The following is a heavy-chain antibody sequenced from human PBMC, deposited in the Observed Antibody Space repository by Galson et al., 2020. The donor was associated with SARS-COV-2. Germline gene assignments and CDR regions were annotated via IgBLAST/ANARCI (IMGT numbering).Heavy chain of an antibody. D-gene: IGHD6-19*01. CDR2: ISGSGAST. CDR1: GFTFDSFA. Sequence: GGSLRLSCVASGFTFDSFAMSWVREAPGRGLEWVSAISGSGASTSFAASVKGRFTISRDNSQNTVHLQMNSLRDEDTAVYYCAKDLTRAGSGWADYVGYWGQGTLVTVSS. CDR3: AKDLTRAGSGWADYVGY. J-gene: IGHJ4*02. V-gene: IGHV3-23*01.